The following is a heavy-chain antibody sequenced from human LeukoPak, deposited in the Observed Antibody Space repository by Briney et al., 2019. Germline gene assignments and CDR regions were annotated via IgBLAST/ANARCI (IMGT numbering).Heavy chain of an antibody. Sequence: GGSLRLSCAASGFTFSSYSMNWVRQAPGKGLERVSSISSSSSYIYYADSVKGRFTISRDNAKNSLYLQMNSLRAEDTAVYYCARDLSYDILTPNWFDPWGQGTLVTVSS. J-gene: IGHJ5*02. CDR2: ISSSSSYI. CDR3: ARDLSYDILTPNWFDP. V-gene: IGHV3-21*01. D-gene: IGHD3-9*01. CDR1: GFTFSSYS.